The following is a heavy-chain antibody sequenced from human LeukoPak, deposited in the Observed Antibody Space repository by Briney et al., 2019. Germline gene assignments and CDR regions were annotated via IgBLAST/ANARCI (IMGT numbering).Heavy chain of an antibody. CDR3: ATAGDYYDSPLDY. V-gene: IGHV1-69*06. Sequence: SVKVSCKASGGTFSSYAISWVRQAPGQGLGWMGGIIPIFGTANYAQKFQGRVTMTEDTSTDTAYMELSSLRSEDTAVYYCATAGDYYDSPLDYWGQGTLVTVSS. D-gene: IGHD3-22*01. CDR2: IIPIFGTA. J-gene: IGHJ4*02. CDR1: GGTFSSYA.